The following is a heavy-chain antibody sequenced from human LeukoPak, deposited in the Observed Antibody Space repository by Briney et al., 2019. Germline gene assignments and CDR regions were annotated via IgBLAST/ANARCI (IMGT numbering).Heavy chain of an antibody. J-gene: IGHJ1*01. Sequence: KTSETLSLTCAVYGGSFSGYYWSWIRQPPGKGLEWIGEINHSGSTNYNPSLKSRVTISVDTSKNQFSLKLSSVTAADTAVYYCARLSSVGITIFGVVTEEYFQHWGQGTLVTVSS. CDR1: GGSFSGYY. D-gene: IGHD3-3*01. V-gene: IGHV4-34*01. CDR2: INHSGST. CDR3: ARLSSVGITIFGVVTEEYFQH.